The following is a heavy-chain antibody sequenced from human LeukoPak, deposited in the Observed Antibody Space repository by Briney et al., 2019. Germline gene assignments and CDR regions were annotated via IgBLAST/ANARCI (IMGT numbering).Heavy chain of an antibody. D-gene: IGHD3-9*01. V-gene: IGHV3-30*18. CDR1: GFTFSSYD. J-gene: IGHJ6*02. Sequence: GGSLRLSCAASGFTFSSYDMHWVRQAPGKGLEWVAVISYDGSNKYYADSVKGRFTISRDNSKNTLYLQMNSLRAEDTAVYYCAKVNDILTGYYGDDAFLNYGMDVWGQGTTVTVSS. CDR3: AKVNDILTGYYGDDAFLNYGMDV. CDR2: ISYDGSNK.